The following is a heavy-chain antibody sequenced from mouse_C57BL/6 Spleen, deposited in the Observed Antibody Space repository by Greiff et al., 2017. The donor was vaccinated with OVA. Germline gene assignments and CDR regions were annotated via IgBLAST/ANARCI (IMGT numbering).Heavy chain of an antibody. D-gene: IGHD1-1*01. CDR3: ARSIRYYGSSPFDY. CDR1: GFNIKDYY. V-gene: IGHV14-2*01. J-gene: IGHJ2*01. CDR2: IDPEAGET. Sequence: VQLQQSGAELVKPGASVKLSCTASGFNIKDYYMHWVKQRTEQGLEWIGRIDPEAGETKYAPKFQGKATITADTSSNTAYLQLSSLTSEDTAVYYCARSIRYYGSSPFDYWGQGTTLTVSS.